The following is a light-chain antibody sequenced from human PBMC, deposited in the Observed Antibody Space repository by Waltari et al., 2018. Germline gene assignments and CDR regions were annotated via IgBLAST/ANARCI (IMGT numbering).Light chain of an antibody. CDR3: MQALQSPT. J-gene: IGKJ1*01. CDR2: LGS. Sequence: DVVLTQSPLSLTVTPGEPASISCSSSQSLLHSKGYNYWDWYLQKPGQSPQLRIYLGSSRAAGVPDRFSGSGSGTECTLQISRVEAEDVGIYYCMQALQSPTFGQGTKVEIK. CDR1: QSLLHSKGYNY. V-gene: IGKV2-28*01.